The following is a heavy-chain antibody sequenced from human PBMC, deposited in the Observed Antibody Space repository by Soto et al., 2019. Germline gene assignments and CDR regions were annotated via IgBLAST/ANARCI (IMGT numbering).Heavy chain of an antibody. D-gene: IGHD3-10*01. CDR2: IYWDDDK. CDR3: AHHHYYGSGRIIWFDP. CDR1: GFSLSTSGVG. J-gene: IGHJ5*02. Sequence: QITLKESGPTLVKPTQTLTLTCTFSGFSLSTSGVGVGWIRQPPGKALEWLALIYWDDDKRYSPSLKSRLTITXXTXKXXVVLTRTNMDPVDTATYHCAHHHYYGSGRIIWFDPWGQGTLVTVSS. V-gene: IGHV2-5*02.